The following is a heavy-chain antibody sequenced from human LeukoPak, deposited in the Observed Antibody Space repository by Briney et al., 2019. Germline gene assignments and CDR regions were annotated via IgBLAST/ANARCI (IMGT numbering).Heavy chain of an antibody. Sequence: SVKVSCKASGGTFSSYAISWVRQAPGQGLEWMGGIIPIFGTANYAQKFQGRVTITADESTSTAYMELSSLRSEDTAVYYCASVGCSGGSCWYYFDYWGQGTLVTVSS. V-gene: IGHV1-69*13. D-gene: IGHD2-15*01. J-gene: IGHJ4*02. CDR2: IIPIFGTA. CDR1: GGTFSSYA. CDR3: ASVGCSGGSCWYYFDY.